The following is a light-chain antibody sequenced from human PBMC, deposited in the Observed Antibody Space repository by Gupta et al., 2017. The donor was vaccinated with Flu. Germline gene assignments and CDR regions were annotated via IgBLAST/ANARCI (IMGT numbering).Light chain of an antibody. CDR2: GAS. CDR3: QQTNSLPHT. Sequence: DIQMTQSPSSVSASVGDRVIITCRASQGVGSWLAWYQQRPGEAPKLLIHGASSLQRGVPSRFSGSGSGTDFALIISSLQPEDFATYSCQQTNSLPHTFGQGTRLEIK. CDR1: QGVGSW. V-gene: IGKV1-12*01. J-gene: IGKJ5*01.